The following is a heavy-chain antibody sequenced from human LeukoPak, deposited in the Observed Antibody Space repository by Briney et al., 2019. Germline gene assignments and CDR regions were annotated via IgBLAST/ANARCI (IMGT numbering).Heavy chain of an antibody. CDR3: ARGRYGYSYGPDDFDY. CDR1: GYTFTSYA. Sequence: ASVKVSCKASGYTFTSYAMNWVRQAPGQGLEWMGWINTNTGNPTYAQGSTGRFVFSLDTSVSMAYLQISSLKAEDTAVYYCARGRYGYSYGPDDFDYWGQGTLVTVSS. V-gene: IGHV7-4-1*04. D-gene: IGHD5-18*01. J-gene: IGHJ4*02. CDR2: INTNTGNP.